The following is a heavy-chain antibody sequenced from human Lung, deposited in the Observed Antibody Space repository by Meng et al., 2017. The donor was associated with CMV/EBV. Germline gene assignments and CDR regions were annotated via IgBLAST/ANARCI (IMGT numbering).Heavy chain of an antibody. Sequence: VHLQESGLGLVKPSGILARTCAVSGCSSSSSTWWSWVRQSPGKGLEWIGEIYHSGSTNYNPSLKSRVTISVDKSKYQFSLKLSSLTAADTAVYYCASFPPPGKQWLVTDYWGQGTLVTVSS. CDR3: ASFPPPGKQWLVTDY. CDR2: IYHSGST. CDR1: GCSSSSSTW. J-gene: IGHJ4*02. D-gene: IGHD6-19*01. V-gene: IGHV4-4*02.